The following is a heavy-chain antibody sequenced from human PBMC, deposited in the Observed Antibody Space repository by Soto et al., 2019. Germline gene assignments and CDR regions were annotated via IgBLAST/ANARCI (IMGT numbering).Heavy chain of an antibody. CDR3: VKMSRPSDAFDV. V-gene: IGHV3-64D*08. CDR2: ISPNGGAT. J-gene: IGHJ3*01. CDR1: GFTFSNYN. Sequence: QVVESGGGLVQPGGSLRLSCSASGFTFSNYNMHWVRQAPGKGLEYVSAISPNGGATFYADSVRGRFTISRDNSKNTLYFQMSSLRAEDTAVYYCVKMSRPSDAFDVWGRGTTVTVSS.